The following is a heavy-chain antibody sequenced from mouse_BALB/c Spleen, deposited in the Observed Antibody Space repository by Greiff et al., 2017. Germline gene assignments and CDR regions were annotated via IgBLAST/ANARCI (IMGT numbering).Heavy chain of an antibody. D-gene: IGHD1-2*01. V-gene: IGHV14-3*02. CDR1: GFNIKDTY. Sequence: VHVKQSGAELVKPGASVKLSCTASGFNIKDTYMHWVKQRPEQGLEWIGNIDPYYGGTSYNQKFKGKATLTVDKSSSTAYMQLKSLTSEDSAVYYCARDYGPHFDYWGQGTTLTVSS. CDR3: ARDYGPHFDY. J-gene: IGHJ2*01. CDR2: IDPYYGGT.